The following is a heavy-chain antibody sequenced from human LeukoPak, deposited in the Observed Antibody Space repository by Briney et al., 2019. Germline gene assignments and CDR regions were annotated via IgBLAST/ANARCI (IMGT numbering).Heavy chain of an antibody. CDR3: ARVTCSGGSCYIDY. CDR1: GGSINSGGYY. J-gene: IGHJ4*02. V-gene: IGHV4-31*03. D-gene: IGHD2-15*01. CDR2: IYYSGST. Sequence: SETLSLTCTVSGGSINSGGYYWSWIRQHPGRGLEWIGYIYYSGSTYYNPSLKSRVTISVDTSKNQFSLKLSSVTAADTAVYYCARVTCSGGSCYIDYWGQGTLVTVSS.